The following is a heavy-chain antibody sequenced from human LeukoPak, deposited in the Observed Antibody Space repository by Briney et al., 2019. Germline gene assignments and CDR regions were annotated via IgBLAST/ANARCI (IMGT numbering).Heavy chain of an antibody. D-gene: IGHD1-26*01. J-gene: IGHJ6*03. CDR3: ARQKWTVGELLYYYYYYYMDV. CDR1: GGSIRSTSYY. V-gene: IGHV4-39*01. CDR2: IYYTGST. Sequence: SETLSLTCTVSGGSIRSTSYYWGWIRQPPGKGLEWIGTIYYTGSTYYNPSLKSRVTISVDTSKNQFSLKLSSVTAADTAVYYCARQKWTVGELLYYYYYYYMDVWGKGTTVTVSS.